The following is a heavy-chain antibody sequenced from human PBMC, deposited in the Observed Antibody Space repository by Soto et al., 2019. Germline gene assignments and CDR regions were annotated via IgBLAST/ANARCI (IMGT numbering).Heavy chain of an antibody. CDR2: IYWDDDK. CDR3: AHGSTTYYYGSGKTEYYYYMDV. V-gene: IGHV2-5*02. CDR1: GFSLSASGVG. D-gene: IGHD3-10*01. J-gene: IGHJ6*03. Sequence: SGPTLVKPTQTLTLTCTFSGFSLSASGVGVGWIRQPPGKALEWLALIYWDDDKRYSPSLKSRLTITKDTSKNQVVLTMTNMDPVDTATYYCAHGSTTYYYGSGKTEYYYYMDVWGKGTTVTVSS.